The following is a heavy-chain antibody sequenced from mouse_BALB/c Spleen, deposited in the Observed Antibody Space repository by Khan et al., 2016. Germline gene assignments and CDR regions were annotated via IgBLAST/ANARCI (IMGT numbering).Heavy chain of an antibody. Sequence: QMQLQQPGAELVRPGVSVKISCKGSGYTFTDYAMHWVKQSHAKSLEWIGVISTYYGDASYNQKFKGKATMTVDKSSSTAYMELARLTSEDSAIYYCARDGDDYWGQGTTLTVSS. CDR3: ARDGDDY. CDR1: GYTFTDYA. V-gene: IGHV1S137*01. J-gene: IGHJ2*01. CDR2: ISTYYGDA.